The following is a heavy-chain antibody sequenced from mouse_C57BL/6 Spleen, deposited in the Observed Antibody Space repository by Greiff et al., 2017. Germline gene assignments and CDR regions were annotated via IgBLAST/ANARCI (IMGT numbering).Heavy chain of an antibody. Sequence: EVKLQESGGGLVQPGGSLSLSCAASGFTFTDYYMSWVRQPPGKALEWLGFIRNKANGYTTEYSASVKGRFTISRDNSQSILYLQMNALRAEDSATYYCARYRAPLYYAMDYWGQGTSVTVSS. V-gene: IGHV7-3*01. CDR1: GFTFTDYY. CDR2: IRNKANGYTT. CDR3: ARYRAPLYYAMDY. J-gene: IGHJ4*01.